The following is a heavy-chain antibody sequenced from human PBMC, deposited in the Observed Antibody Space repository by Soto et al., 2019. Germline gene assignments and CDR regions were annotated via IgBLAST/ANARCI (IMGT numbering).Heavy chain of an antibody. J-gene: IGHJ6*02. V-gene: IGHV4-59*01. CDR3: AREGDAYSSGWYVGYYGMDV. CDR2: IYYSGST. Sequence: SETLSLTCTVSGGSISSYYWSWIRQPPGKGLEWIGYIYYSGSTNYNPSLKSRVTISVDTSKNQFSLKLSSVTAADTAVYYCAREGDAYSSGWYVGYYGMDVWGQGTTVTVSS. D-gene: IGHD6-19*01. CDR1: GGSISSYY.